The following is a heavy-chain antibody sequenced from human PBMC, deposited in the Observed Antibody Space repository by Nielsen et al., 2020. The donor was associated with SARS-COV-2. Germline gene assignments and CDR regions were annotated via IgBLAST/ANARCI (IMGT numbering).Heavy chain of an antibody. CDR2: IYYSGST. J-gene: IGHJ6*02. CDR3: ARERVGGITIFGVVTRYGMDV. D-gene: IGHD3-3*01. CDR1: GDSINSGPYF. Sequence: SETLSLTCTVSGDSINSGPYFWSWIRQYPGKGLEWIGYIYYSGSTYYNPSLKSRVAFSLDTSNSQFSLKLTSVTAADTALYYCARERVGGITIFGVVTRYGMDVWGQGTTVTVSS. V-gene: IGHV4-31*03.